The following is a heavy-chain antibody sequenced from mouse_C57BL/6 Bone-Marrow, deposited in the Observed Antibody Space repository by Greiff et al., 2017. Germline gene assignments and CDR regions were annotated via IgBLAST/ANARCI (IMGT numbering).Heavy chain of an antibody. D-gene: IGHD1-1*01. CDR1: GYTFTSYW. V-gene: IGHV1-64*01. CDR2: IHPNSGSI. J-gene: IGHJ2*01. CDR3: ARWSGNYGSSQFLFDY. Sequence: QVQLQQPGAELVKPGASVKLSCKASGYTFTSYWMHWVKQRPGQGLEWIGMIHPNSGSINYNEKVKSKATLTVDKSSSTAYMQLSSLTSEDSAVYYCARWSGNYGSSQFLFDYWGQGTTLTVSS.